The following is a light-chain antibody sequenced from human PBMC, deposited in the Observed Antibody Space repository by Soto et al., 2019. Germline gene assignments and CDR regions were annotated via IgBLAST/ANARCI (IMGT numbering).Light chain of an antibody. CDR2: KAS. V-gene: IGKV1-5*03. CDR1: QSITNW. CDR3: LQYDSYPYT. J-gene: IGKJ2*01. Sequence: DIQMTQSPSTLSASVGDRVTITCRASQSITNWLAWYQQKPGKAPKLLIYKASSLESGVPSRFSGSGSGTEFTLTISSLQPDDFGTYYCLQYDSYPYTFGQGTNLEIK.